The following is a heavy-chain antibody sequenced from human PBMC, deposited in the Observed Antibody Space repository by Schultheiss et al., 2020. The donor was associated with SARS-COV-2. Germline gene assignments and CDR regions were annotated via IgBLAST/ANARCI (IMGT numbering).Heavy chain of an antibody. CDR3: APGRYLFDY. CDR2: ISSSSSTI. J-gene: IGHJ4*02. V-gene: IGHV3-48*01. CDR1: GFTFSNAW. D-gene: IGHD1-1*01. Sequence: GGSLRLSCAASGFTFSNAWMSWVRQAPGKGLEWVSYISSSSSTIYYADSVRGRFTISRDNSKNTLYLQMNSLRAEDTAVYYCAPGRYLFDYWGQGTLVTVSS.